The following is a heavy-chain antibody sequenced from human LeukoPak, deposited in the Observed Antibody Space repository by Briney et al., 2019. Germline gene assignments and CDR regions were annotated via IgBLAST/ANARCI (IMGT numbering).Heavy chain of an antibody. D-gene: IGHD1/OR15-1a*01. CDR2: ITGSGDST. V-gene: IGHV3-23*01. Sequence: GGSLRLSCAASGFTSASYAMSWVRQAPGRGLEWVSTITGSGDSTDYADSVKGRFTISRDNSKNTLYLQMNSLRVEDTAVYYCARRTSYYFPYWGQGTLVTVSS. CDR1: GFTSASYA. J-gene: IGHJ4*02. CDR3: ARRTSYYFPY.